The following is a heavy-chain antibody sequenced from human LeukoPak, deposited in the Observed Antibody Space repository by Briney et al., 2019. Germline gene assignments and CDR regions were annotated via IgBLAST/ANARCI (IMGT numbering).Heavy chain of an antibody. D-gene: IGHD5-18*01. J-gene: IGHJ4*02. CDR1: GFTFSSYG. Sequence: GGSLRLSCAASGFTFSSYGMHWVRQAPGKGLEWVAVISYDGSNKYYANFVKGRFTISRDNSKNTLYLQMNSLRAEDTAVYYCAKTAGDTAMFDYWGQGTLVTVSS. V-gene: IGHV3-30*18. CDR2: ISYDGSNK. CDR3: AKTAGDTAMFDY.